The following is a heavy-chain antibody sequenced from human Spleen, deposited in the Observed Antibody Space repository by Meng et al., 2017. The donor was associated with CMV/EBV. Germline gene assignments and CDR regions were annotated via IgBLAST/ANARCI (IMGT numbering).Heavy chain of an antibody. CDR3: ARASSGWYTTNFDY. CDR2: IYYSGST. D-gene: IGHD6-19*01. J-gene: IGHJ4*02. Sequence: HLRLQESGPGLVKPSETLSLTCTVSGGSISSSNYYWGWIRQPPGKGLEWIGSIYYSGSTYYSPSLKSRVTISVDSSKNQFSLKLNSVTAADTAVYYCARASSGWYTTNFDYWGQGTLVTVSS. V-gene: IGHV4-39*07. CDR1: GGSISSSNYY.